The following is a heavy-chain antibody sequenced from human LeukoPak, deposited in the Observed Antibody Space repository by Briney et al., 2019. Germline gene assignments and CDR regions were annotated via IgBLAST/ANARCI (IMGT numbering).Heavy chain of an antibody. J-gene: IGHJ5*02. CDR2: ISGSGGST. V-gene: IGHV3-23*01. Sequence: PGGSLRLSCAASGFTFSSYAMSWVRQAPGKGLEWVSAISGSGGSTYYADSVKGRFTISRDNSKNTLYLQMNSLRAEDTAVYYCAKGSSGYPGPNWFDPWGQGTLVTVSS. CDR3: AKGSSGYPGPNWFDP. D-gene: IGHD3-22*01. CDR1: GFTFSSYA.